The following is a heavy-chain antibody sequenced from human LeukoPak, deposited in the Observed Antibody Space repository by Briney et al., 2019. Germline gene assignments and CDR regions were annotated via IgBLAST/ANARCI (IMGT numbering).Heavy chain of an antibody. Sequence: ASVKVSCKASGYPFISYAIHWVRQAPGQGLEWMGWINTGNGNTKYAQTFQGRVTISRDTSASTAYMELSSLRFDDTAVYYCAKVESSSSFDYWGQGTLVTVSS. CDR1: GYPFISYA. D-gene: IGHD6-6*01. V-gene: IGHV1-3*04. CDR2: INTGNGNT. J-gene: IGHJ4*02. CDR3: AKVESSSSFDY.